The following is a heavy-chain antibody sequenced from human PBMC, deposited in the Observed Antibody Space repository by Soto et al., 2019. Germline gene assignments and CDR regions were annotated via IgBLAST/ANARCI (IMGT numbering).Heavy chain of an antibody. CDR1: GASLSDYY. V-gene: IGHV4-34*01. Sequence: PSETLSLTCAVYGASLSDYYWSWIRQPPGKGLELIGDVNHGGSTNQNPSLKSRVTISLDTSKNQFSLKLNSVTAADTAVYYCARGQTKFSSSRVLPKQTNWFDPWGQGTLVTVSS. D-gene: IGHD6-6*01. J-gene: IGHJ5*02. CDR2: VNHGGST. CDR3: ARGQTKFSSSRVLPKQTNWFDP.